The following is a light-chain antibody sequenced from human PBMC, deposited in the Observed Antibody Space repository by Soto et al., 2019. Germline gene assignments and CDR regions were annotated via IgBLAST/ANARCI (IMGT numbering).Light chain of an antibody. J-gene: IGLJ3*02. CDR2: DNN. Sequence: QSVLTQPPSVSAAPGQKVTISCSGSCSNIGNNYVSWYQQLPGTAPKLLIYDNNKRPSGIPDRFSGSKSGTSATLGITGLQTGDEADYYCGTWDSSLSANWVFGGGTKVTVL. V-gene: IGLV1-51*01. CDR3: GTWDSSLSANWV. CDR1: CSNIGNNY.